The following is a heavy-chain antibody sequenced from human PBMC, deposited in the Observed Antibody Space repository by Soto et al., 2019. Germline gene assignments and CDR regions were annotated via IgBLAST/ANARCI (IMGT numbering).Heavy chain of an antibody. CDR2: IYYSGST. V-gene: IGHV4-59*01. Sequence: QVQLQESGPGLVKPSETLSLTCTVSGGSISSYYWSWIRQPPGKGLEWIGYIYYSGSTNYNPSLTSRVTISVDTSKNQCSLKLSAVTAADTAVYYCARWNIVVVVAATLGYNWFDPWGQGTLVTVSS. CDR1: GGSISSYY. J-gene: IGHJ5*02. CDR3: ARWNIVVVVAATLGYNWFDP. D-gene: IGHD2-15*01.